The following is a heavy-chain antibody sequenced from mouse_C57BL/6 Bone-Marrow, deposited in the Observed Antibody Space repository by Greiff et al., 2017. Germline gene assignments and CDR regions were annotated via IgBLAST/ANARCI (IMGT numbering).Heavy chain of an antibody. CDR1: GFNIKDDY. CDR2: IDPENGDT. CDR3: TTLQLRPVFDY. D-gene: IGHD3-2*02. J-gene: IGHJ2*01. V-gene: IGHV14-4*01. Sequence: EVQLQQSGAELVRPGASVKLSCTASGFNIKDDYMHWVKQRPEQGLEWIGWIDPENGDTEYASKFQGKATITADTSSNTAYLQLSSLTSEDTAVDYCTTLQLRPVFDYWGQGTTLTVSS.